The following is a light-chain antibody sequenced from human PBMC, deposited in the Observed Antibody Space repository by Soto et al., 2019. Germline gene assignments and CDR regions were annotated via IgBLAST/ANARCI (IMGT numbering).Light chain of an antibody. CDR1: QSVASAY. Sequence: EIVLTQSPGTLSLSPGERASLSCRASQSVASAYLAWYQHKPGQAPRLLSFGASIRSTGIPDRFSGSGSGTDFTLTISRLEPEDYAVYYCQQYGASRWTFGQGTKVEAK. J-gene: IGKJ1*01. CDR2: GAS. CDR3: QQYGASRWT. V-gene: IGKV3-20*01.